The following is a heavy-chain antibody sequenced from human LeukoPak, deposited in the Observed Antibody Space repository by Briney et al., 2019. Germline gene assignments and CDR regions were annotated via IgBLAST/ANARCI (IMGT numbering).Heavy chain of an antibody. V-gene: IGHV3-30*18. CDR1: GFTFSSYG. CDR3: AKGFDYTYRTIDY. D-gene: IGHD3-16*01. CDR2: ISYDGSNK. J-gene: IGHJ4*02. Sequence: GRSLRLSCAASGFTFSSYGMHWVRQAPGKGLEWVAVISYDGSNKYYADSVKGRFTISRDNSKNTLYLQMNSLRAQDTAVYYCAKGFDYTYRTIDYWGQGTLVTVSS.